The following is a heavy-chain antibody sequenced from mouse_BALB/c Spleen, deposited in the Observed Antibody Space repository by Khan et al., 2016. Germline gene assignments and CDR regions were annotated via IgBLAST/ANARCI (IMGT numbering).Heavy chain of an antibody. Sequence: EVKLEESGPGLVKPSQSLSLTCTVTGYSITSDYAWNWIRQFPGNKLEWMGYISYSGSTSYNPSLKSRISITRDTSKNQFFLQLNSVTTEDTATYYCARRDYGSSCYFDYWGQGTTLTVSS. J-gene: IGHJ2*01. CDR1: GYSITSDYA. V-gene: IGHV3-2*02. D-gene: IGHD1-1*01. CDR3: ARRDYGSSCYFDY. CDR2: ISYSGST.